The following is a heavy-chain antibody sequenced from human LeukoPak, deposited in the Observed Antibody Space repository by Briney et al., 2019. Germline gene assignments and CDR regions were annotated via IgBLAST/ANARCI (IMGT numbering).Heavy chain of an antibody. J-gene: IGHJ3*02. CDR3: AKAAYGGNSLAFDI. CDR1: GXTFANYA. V-gene: IGHV3-23*01. CDR2: VSRSGGST. Sequence: GGSLRLSCAASGXTFANYAMSWVRQAPGKGLEWVLGVSRSGGSTYYADSVKGRFTISRDNSKNTLYLQMNSLRAEDTAVYYCAKAAYGGNSLAFDIWGQGTMVTVSS. D-gene: IGHD4-23*01.